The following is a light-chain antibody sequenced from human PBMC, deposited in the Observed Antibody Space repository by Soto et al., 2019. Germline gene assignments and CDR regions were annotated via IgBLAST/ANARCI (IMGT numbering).Light chain of an antibody. J-gene: IGKJ1*01. V-gene: IGKV1-5*03. Sequence: DIQITQSPSSLSASIGDSVTITCRASQTIIGYLNWYQQKPGKAPKLLIYKASTLKSGVPSRFSGSGSGTEFTLTISSLQPDDFATYYCQHYNSYSEAFGQGTKVDIK. CDR3: QHYNSYSEA. CDR1: QTIIGY. CDR2: KAS.